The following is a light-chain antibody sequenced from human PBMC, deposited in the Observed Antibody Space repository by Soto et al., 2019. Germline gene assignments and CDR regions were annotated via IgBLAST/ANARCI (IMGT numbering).Light chain of an antibody. CDR2: KAS. V-gene: IGKV1-5*03. CDR1: QSISIW. J-gene: IGKJ1*01. CDR3: RQYSTYTPRT. Sequence: DIQLTQSPSTLSASVGDRVTLTCRASQSISIWLAWYQQKPGKAPKILIYKASSLESGVPSRFSGSGSGTEFTLTISSLQPDDFATYYCRQYSTYTPRTFGQGTKVDIK.